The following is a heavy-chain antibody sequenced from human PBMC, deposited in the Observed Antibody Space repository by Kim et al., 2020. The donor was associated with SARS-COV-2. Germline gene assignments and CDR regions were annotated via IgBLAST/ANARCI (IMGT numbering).Heavy chain of an antibody. Sequence: ESHYVDSVRGRFTISRDNAQNSMYRQMNRLRPEDTALYYCAAGAGYLIDFWGRGTLVTVSS. J-gene: IGHJ4*02. CDR2: ES. CDR3: AAGAGYLIDF. V-gene: IGHV3-7*03. D-gene: IGHD5-12*01.